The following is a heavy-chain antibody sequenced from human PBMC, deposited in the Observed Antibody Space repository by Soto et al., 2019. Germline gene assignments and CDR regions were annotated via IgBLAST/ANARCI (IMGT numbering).Heavy chain of an antibody. CDR2: IYPGDSDT. Sequence: GESLKSSCKGSGYSFTSYWIGWVRQMPGKGLEWMGIIYPGDSDTRYSPSFQGQVTISADKSISTAYLQWSSLKASDTAMYYCARLKRDGYNYSPLYYWGQGTLVTVS. CDR1: GYSFTSYW. D-gene: IGHD5-12*01. J-gene: IGHJ4*02. CDR3: ARLKRDGYNYSPLYY. V-gene: IGHV5-51*01.